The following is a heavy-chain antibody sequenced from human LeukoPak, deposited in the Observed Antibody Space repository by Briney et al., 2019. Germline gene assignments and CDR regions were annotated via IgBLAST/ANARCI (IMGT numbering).Heavy chain of an antibody. CDR3: ATPRKYGAFDI. Sequence: ASVKVPCYASGYTFTSYAMHWVRQAPGQGLEWMGWINTNTGNPTYAQGFTGRFVFSLDTSVSTAYLQISSLKAEDTAVYYCATPRKYGAFDIWGQGTMVTVSS. J-gene: IGHJ3*02. CDR1: GYTFTSYA. V-gene: IGHV7-4-1*02. D-gene: IGHD1-14*01. CDR2: INTNTGNP.